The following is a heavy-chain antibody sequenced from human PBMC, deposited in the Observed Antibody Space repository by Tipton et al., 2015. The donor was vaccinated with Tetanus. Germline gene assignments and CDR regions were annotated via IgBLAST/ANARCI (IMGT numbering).Heavy chain of an antibody. V-gene: IGHV1-18*01. CDR1: GFTFNLYG. CDR2: ISAYRGDT. CDR3: ARDNGQATTLDY. D-gene: IGHD1-26*01. Sequence: QVQLVQSGAEVKRPGASVRVSCKASGFTFNLYGITWVRQAPGQGLEWMGWISAYRGDTHYAQKFQGRVTMTTDTSTSAAYMELRSLRSDDTAVYYCARDNGQATTLDYWGQGTLVTVSS. J-gene: IGHJ4*02.